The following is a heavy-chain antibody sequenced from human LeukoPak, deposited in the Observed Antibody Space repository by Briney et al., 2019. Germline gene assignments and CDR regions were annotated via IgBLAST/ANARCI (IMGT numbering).Heavy chain of an antibody. CDR1: GFTFSSYA. CDR3: ARSGDSTMIPTHY. D-gene: IGHD3-22*01. V-gene: IGHV3-30*01. J-gene: IGHJ4*02. CDR2: ISYDGSNK. Sequence: QPGRSLRLSCAASGFTFSSYAMHWVRQAPGKGLEWVAVISYDGSNKYYADSVKGRFTISRDNSKNTLYLQMNSLRAEDTAVYYCARSGDSTMIPTHYWGQGTLVTVSS.